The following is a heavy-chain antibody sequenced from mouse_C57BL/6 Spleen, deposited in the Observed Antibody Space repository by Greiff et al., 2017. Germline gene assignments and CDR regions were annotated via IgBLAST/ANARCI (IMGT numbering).Heavy chain of an antibody. V-gene: IGHV3-6*01. D-gene: IGHD2-4*01. J-gene: IGHJ4*01. CDR2: ISYDGSN. CDR3: ASFYYDYDVYAMDY. Sequence: EVKLQESGPGLVKPSQSLSLTCSVTGYSITSGYYWNWIRQFPGNKLEWIGYISYDGSNNYNPSLKNRISITRDTSKNQFFLKLNSVTTEDTATXYCASFYYDYDVYAMDYWGQGTSVTVSS. CDR1: GYSITSGYY.